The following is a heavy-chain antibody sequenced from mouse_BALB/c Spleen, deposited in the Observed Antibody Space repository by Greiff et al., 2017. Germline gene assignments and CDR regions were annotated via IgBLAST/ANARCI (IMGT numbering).Heavy chain of an antibody. CDR1: GYSFTDYI. V-gene: IGHV1-39*01. D-gene: IGHD2-4*01. CDR2: INPYYGST. Sequence: VQLKQTGPELVKPGASVKISCKASGYSFTDYIMLWVKQSHGKSLEWIGNINPYYGSTSYNLKFKGKATLTVDKSSSTAYMQLNSLTSEDSAVYYCARGKNYDDYAMDYWGQGTSVTVSS. J-gene: IGHJ4*01. CDR3: ARGKNYDDYAMDY.